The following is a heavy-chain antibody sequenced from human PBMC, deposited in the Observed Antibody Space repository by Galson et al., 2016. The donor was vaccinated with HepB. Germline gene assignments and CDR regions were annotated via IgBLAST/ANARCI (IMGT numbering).Heavy chain of an antibody. CDR2: ISVYNGRT. V-gene: IGHV1-18*01. J-gene: IGHJ4*02. D-gene: IGHD2-8*02. CDR1: GYTSSSYG. CDR3: AAGYWWRTAYCGAY. Sequence: SVKVSCKASGYTSSSYGICWVRQAPGQGLEWMGWISVYNGRTADEHKLVGRVTMTADTSTNTAYMELRSLASDDTAVYYLAAGYWWRTAYCGAYGGQGSLGTVSS.